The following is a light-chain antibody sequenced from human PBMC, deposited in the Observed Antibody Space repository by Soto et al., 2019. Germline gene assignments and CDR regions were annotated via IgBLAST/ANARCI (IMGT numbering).Light chain of an antibody. V-gene: IGKV3-11*01. CDR1: QAVNTR. CDR3: HQRQSWPRT. CDR2: LAS. J-gene: IGKJ1*01. Sequence: EIVLTHSPATLSSFPGDRVTLSSRASQAVNTRLAWYQHKPGQAPRLLIYLASNRAAGVPARFSGSGSGTDFTLTISNVEPEDFAVYYCHQRQSWPRTFGQGTKVDNK.